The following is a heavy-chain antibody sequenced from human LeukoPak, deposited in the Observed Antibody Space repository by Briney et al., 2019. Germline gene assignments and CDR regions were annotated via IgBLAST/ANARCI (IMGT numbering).Heavy chain of an antibody. CDR1: GGTFSSYA. D-gene: IGHD3-22*01. CDR2: IIPIFGKA. CDR3: ARGPGLVVVGTEYFQH. Sequence: SVKVSCKASGGTFSSYAISWVRQAPGQGLEWMGRIIPIFGKANYAQKFQGRVTITTDESTSTAYMELSSLRSEDTAVYYCARGPGLVVVGTEYFQHWGQGTLVTVSS. J-gene: IGHJ1*01. V-gene: IGHV1-69*05.